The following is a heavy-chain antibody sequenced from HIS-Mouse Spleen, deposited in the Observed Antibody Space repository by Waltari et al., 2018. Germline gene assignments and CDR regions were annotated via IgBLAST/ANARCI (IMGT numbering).Heavy chain of an antibody. Sequence: QVQLVQSGAEVKKPGASVKVSCKASGYTFTGYYMHWVRQAPGQGLEWMGGINPNSGGKNYAQKVQGRVTMTRDTSISTAYMELSRLGSDDTAVYYCARTGALDAFDIWGQGTMVTVSS. V-gene: IGHV1-2*02. CDR3: ARTGALDAFDI. J-gene: IGHJ3*02. CDR2: INPNSGGK. D-gene: IGHD7-27*01. CDR1: GYTFTGYY.